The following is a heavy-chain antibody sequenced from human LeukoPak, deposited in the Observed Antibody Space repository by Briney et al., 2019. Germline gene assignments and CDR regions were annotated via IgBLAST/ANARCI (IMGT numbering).Heavy chain of an antibody. J-gene: IGHJ3*02. Sequence: PSETLSLTCTVSGGSISSSSYYWGWIRQPPGTGLEWIGSIHYSGSTYYNPSLKSRVTISVDTSKNQFSLKLSSVTAADTAVYYCASPTMIAELAFDIWGQGTMVTVSS. D-gene: IGHD3-22*01. CDR2: IHYSGST. CDR3: ASPTMIAELAFDI. V-gene: IGHV4-39*01. CDR1: GGSISSSSYY.